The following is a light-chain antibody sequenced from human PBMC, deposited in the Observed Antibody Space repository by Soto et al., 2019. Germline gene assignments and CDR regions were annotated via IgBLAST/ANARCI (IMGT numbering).Light chain of an antibody. V-gene: IGLV3-21*02. Sequence: SSELTQPPSVSVAPGQTARITCAGNDIGRKTVHWYQQKPGQAPVLVVYDDDARPSGIPERFSGSNSGNTATLTISRVEAGDEADYYCQVWDSSSDHHVFGTGTKVTVL. CDR1: DIGRKT. CDR2: DDD. J-gene: IGLJ1*01. CDR3: QVWDSSSDHHV.